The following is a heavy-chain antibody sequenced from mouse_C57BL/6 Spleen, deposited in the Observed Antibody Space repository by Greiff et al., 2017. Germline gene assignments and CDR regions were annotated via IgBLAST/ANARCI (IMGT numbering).Heavy chain of an antibody. J-gene: IGHJ4*01. CDR1: GFTFSSYA. Sequence: EVKLVESGGGLVKPGGSLKLSCAASGFTFSSYAMSWVRQTPEKRLEWVATISDGGSYTYYPDNVKGRFPISRDNAKNNLYLQMSHLKSEDTAMYYCAREGGNFPMDYWGQGTSVTVSS. CDR3: AREGGNFPMDY. V-gene: IGHV5-4*01. CDR2: ISDGGSYT. D-gene: IGHD2-1*01.